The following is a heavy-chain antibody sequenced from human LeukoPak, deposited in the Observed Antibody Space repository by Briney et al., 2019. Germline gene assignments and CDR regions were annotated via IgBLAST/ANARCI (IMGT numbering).Heavy chain of an antibody. CDR1: GDSISSGGYY. CDR2: IYYSGST. Sequence: PSETLSLTCTVSGDSISSGGYYWSWIRQHPGKGLEWIGYIYYSGSTYYNPSLKSRVTISVDTSKNQFSLKLSPVTAADTAVYYCAGGCSGGSCYDRDYWGQGTLVTVSS. CDR3: AGGCSGGSCYDRDY. D-gene: IGHD2-15*01. V-gene: IGHV4-31*03. J-gene: IGHJ4*02.